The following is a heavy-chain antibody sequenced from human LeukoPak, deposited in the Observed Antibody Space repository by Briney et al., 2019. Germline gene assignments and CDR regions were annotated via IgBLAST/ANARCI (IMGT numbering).Heavy chain of an antibody. J-gene: IGHJ3*02. V-gene: IGHV5-51*01. CDR3: ARDYGGNRQEANAFDI. CDR2: IYPGDSDT. Sequence: GESLKISCKGSGYSFTSYWIGWVRQMPGKGLEWMGIIYPGDSDTRYSPSFQGQVTISADKSISTAYLQWSSLKASDTAIYYCARDYGGNRQEANAFDIWGQGTMVTVSS. D-gene: IGHD4-23*01. CDR1: GYSFTSYW.